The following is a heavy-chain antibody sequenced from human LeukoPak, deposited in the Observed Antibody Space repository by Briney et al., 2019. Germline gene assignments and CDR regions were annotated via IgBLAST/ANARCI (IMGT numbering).Heavy chain of an antibody. Sequence: HGASVKVSCKASGYTFTSYGISWVRQAPGQGLEWMGWISAYNGNTNYAQKLQGRVTMTTDTSTSTAYVELRSLRSDDTAVYYCARDPVRFLEWLSYNWFDPWGQGTLVTVSS. J-gene: IGHJ5*02. CDR1: GYTFTSYG. V-gene: IGHV1-18*01. D-gene: IGHD3-3*01. CDR2: ISAYNGNT. CDR3: ARDPVRFLEWLSYNWFDP.